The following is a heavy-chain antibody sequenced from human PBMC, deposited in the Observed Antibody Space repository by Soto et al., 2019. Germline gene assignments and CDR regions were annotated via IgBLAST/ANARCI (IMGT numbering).Heavy chain of an antibody. V-gene: IGHV1-69*01. Sequence: QAQLEQSGGEVKKPGSSVKVSCKASRVAFSKFIVTWVRQAPGLGLEWVGGIIPIFGTANYAQKFQGRVTFTADESTSKSFMEVNNLRSEDTAVYYCAKVRYSSPMGYYYGMDVWGQGTTVTVSS. J-gene: IGHJ6*02. CDR1: RVAFSKFI. CDR2: IIPIFGTA. CDR3: AKVRYSSPMGYYYGMDV. D-gene: IGHD6-19*01.